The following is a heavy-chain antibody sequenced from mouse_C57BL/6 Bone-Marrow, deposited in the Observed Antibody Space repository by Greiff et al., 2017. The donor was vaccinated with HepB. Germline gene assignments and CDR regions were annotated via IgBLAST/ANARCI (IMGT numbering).Heavy chain of an antibody. CDR1: GFTFSTSG. D-gene: IGHD2-14*01. Sequence: EVQLVESGGDLVKPGGSLKLSCVTSGFTFSTSGMYWVRQTPDKRLEWVATINTGGTYTYYPDSVKGRCTISKDTAKSTLFLQMSSLKAEDTAIYYCARDRFDYYFAYWGQGTTLTVSS. CDR3: ARDRFDYYFAY. J-gene: IGHJ2*01. V-gene: IGHV5-6*01. CDR2: INTGGTYT.